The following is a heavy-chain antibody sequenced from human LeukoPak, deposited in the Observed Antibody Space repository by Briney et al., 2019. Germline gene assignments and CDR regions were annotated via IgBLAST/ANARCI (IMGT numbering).Heavy chain of an antibody. CDR2: IIPILGIA. V-gene: IGHV1-69*04. CDR3: ARAVGFGELSYFDY. J-gene: IGHJ4*02. D-gene: IGHD3-10*01. CDR1: GGTFSSYA. Sequence: GASVKVSCKASGGTFSSYAISWVRQAPGQGLEWMGRIIPILGIANYAQKFQGRVTITADKSTSTAYMELSSLRSEDTAVYYCARAVGFGELSYFDYWGQGTLVTVSS.